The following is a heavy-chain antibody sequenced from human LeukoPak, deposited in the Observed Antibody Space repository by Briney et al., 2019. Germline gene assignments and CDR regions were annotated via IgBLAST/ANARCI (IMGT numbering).Heavy chain of an antibody. CDR3: ARRGVGATPDY. D-gene: IGHD1-26*01. CDR2: IYYSGST. Sequence: PSETLSLTCTVSGGSISSYYWSWIRQPPGKGLEWIGYIYYSGSTNYNPSLKSRVTISVDTSKNQFSLKLSSVTAADTAVYYCARRGVGATPDYWGQGTLVTVSS. CDR1: GGSISSYY. V-gene: IGHV4-59*08. J-gene: IGHJ4*02.